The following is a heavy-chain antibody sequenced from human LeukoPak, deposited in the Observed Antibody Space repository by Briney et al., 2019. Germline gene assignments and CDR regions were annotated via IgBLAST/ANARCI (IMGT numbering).Heavy chain of an antibody. V-gene: IGHV1-2*02. CDR1: GYTFTGYY. CDR2: INPNSGGT. CDR3: ARVNGYSGYDYAFDI. Sequence: ASVKVSCKASGYTFTGYYMHWVRQAPGQGLEWMGWINPNSGGTNYAQKFQGRVTMTRDTSISTAYMELSRLRSDDTAVYYCARVNGYSGYDYAFDIWGQGTMVTVSS. D-gene: IGHD5-12*01. J-gene: IGHJ3*02.